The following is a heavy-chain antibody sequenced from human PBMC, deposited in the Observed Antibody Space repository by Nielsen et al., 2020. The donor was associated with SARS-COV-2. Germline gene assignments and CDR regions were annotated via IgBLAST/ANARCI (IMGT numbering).Heavy chain of an antibody. CDR3: ASHLTTVVTEYYFDY. CDR2: IYPGDSDT. V-gene: IGHV5-51*01. CDR1: GYSFTSYW. J-gene: IGHJ4*02. Sequence: GESLKISCKGSGYSFTSYWISWVRQMPGKGLEWMGIIYPGDSDTRYSPSFQGQVTISADKSISTTYLQWRSLKASDTAMYYCASHLTTVVTEYYFDYWGQGTLVTVSS. D-gene: IGHD4-23*01.